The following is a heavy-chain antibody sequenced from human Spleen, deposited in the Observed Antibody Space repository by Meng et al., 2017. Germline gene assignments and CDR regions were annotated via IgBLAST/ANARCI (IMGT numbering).Heavy chain of an antibody. CDR3: ARASERGYSFDY. CDR1: AGSATDSF. J-gene: IGHJ4*02. Sequence: QVRLRKSGSGRVETPAALALPCTASAGSATDSFGSWIRQSPGQGLDWIGYMFYRGSTDTSPSLKGRVTISVETSRNQFSLKLNSVTAADTAIYYCARASERGYSFDYWGQGILVTVSS. D-gene: IGHD2-21*01. V-gene: IGHV4-59*02. CDR2: MFYRGST.